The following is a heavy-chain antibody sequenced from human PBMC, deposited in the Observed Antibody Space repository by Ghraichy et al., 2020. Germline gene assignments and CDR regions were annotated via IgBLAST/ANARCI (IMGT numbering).Heavy chain of an antibody. J-gene: IGHJ2*01. D-gene: IGHD2-21*02. Sequence: SQTLSLTCTVSGGSVSSGSYYWSWIRQPPGKGLEWIGYIYYSGSTNYNPSLKSRVTISVDTSKNQFSLKLSSVTAADTAVYYCARDYGAVVTARDWYFDLWGRGTLVTVSS. CDR3: ARDYGAVVTARDWYFDL. CDR1: GGSVSSGSYY. V-gene: IGHV4-61*01. CDR2: IYYSGST.